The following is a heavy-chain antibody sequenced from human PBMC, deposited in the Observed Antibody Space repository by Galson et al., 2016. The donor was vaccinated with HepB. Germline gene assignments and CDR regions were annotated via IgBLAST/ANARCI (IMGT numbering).Heavy chain of an antibody. J-gene: IGHJ4*02. CDR2: INPNGGGT. CDR1: GYTFIDYY. V-gene: IGHV1-2*04. CDR3: AREAGSTWPHFDY. D-gene: IGHD2-2*01. Sequence: SVKVSCKASGYTFIDYYIHWVRQAPGQGLQWMGWINPNGGGTNFAQKFQGSVTMTRDTSISTVYMELRRLRSDDTAVYYCAREAGSTWPHFDYWGQGALVTVSS.